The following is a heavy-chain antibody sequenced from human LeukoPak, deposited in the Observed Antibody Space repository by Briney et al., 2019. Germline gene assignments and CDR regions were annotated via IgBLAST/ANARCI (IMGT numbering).Heavy chain of an antibody. V-gene: IGHV1-18*04. J-gene: IGHJ4*02. CDR1: GYTFTSYG. CDR2: ISAYNGNT. Sequence: GPSVKLSCKASGYTFTSYGISWVRQAPGQGLEWMGWISAYNGNTNYAQKLQGRVNMTTDTSTSTAYMELRSLRSDDTAVYYCARIVETHFDYWGQGTLVTVSS. CDR3: ARIVETHFDY. D-gene: IGHD2-15*01.